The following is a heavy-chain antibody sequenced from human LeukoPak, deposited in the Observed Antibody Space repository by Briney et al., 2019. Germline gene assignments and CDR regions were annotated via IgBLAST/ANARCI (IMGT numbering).Heavy chain of an antibody. CDR1: GGSISSYY. Sequence: PSETLSLTCTVSGGSISSYYWSWIRQPPGKGLEWIGEINHSGSTNYNPSLKSRVTISVDTSKNQFSLKLSSVTAADTAVYYCARQHRGYRFDYWGQGTLVTVSS. CDR3: ARQHRGYRFDY. D-gene: IGHD5-18*01. CDR2: INHSGST. V-gene: IGHV4-34*01. J-gene: IGHJ4*02.